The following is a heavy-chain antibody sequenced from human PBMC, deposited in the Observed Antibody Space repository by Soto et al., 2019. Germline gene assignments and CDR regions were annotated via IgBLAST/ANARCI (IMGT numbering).Heavy chain of an antibody. CDR1: GGSFSGYY. D-gene: IGHD2-2*02. J-gene: IGHJ6*02. CDR3: ARRGYCSSTSCYTRAYYYYYGMDV. CDR2: INHSGST. V-gene: IGHV4-34*01. Sequence: PSETLSLTCAVYGGSFSGYYWSWIRQPPGQGLEWIGEINHSGSTNYNPSLKSRVTISVDTSKNQFSLKLSSVTAADTAVYYCARRGYCSSTSCYTRAYYYYYGMDVWGQGTTVTSP.